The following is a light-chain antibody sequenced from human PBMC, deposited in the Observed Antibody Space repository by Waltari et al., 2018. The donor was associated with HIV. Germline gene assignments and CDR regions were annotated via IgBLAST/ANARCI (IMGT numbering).Light chain of an antibody. CDR1: QDISGA. CDR2: YAS. J-gene: IGKJ4*01. V-gene: IGKV1-13*02. CDR3: QQFNSYPLT. Sequence: AIQLTQSPSSLSASVGDRVTITCRVSQDISGALAWYQQKPGKPPKLLIHYASIWETGVPSKFSGSGAGADFTLTISSLQPEDFATYYCQQFNSYPLTFGAGTTVEIK.